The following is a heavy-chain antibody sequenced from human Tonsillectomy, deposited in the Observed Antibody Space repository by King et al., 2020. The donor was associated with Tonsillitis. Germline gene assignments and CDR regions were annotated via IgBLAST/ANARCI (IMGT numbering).Heavy chain of an antibody. J-gene: IGHJ4*02. CDR1: GFPFSTYA. V-gene: IGHV3-23*04. D-gene: IGHD2-21*02. CDR2: ISVSGGGT. CDR3: ARRVTALDY. Sequence: DVQLVESGGGLVQSGGSLRLSCAASGFPFSTYAMSWVRQAPGKGLEWVSVISVSGGGTYYADSVMGRFTISRDNSKNTLYLQMTSLRAEDTAVYYCARRVTALDYWGQGTLVTVSS.